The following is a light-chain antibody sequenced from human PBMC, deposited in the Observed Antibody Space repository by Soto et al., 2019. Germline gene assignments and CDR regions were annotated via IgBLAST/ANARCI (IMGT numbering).Light chain of an antibody. J-gene: IGKJ4*01. CDR1: QSRLHGGGKTY. CDR3: MQSIQLPLT. Sequence: ESVMTHTPLSLCVTPGQPASVSCDSIQSRLHGGGKTYLYWYLQKPGQPPQLLMYEVSNRFSGVPDRFSGSGSGTDFTLKISRVEAEDVGIYYCMQSIQLPLTFGGGTKVDI. V-gene: IGKV2D-29*01. CDR2: EVS.